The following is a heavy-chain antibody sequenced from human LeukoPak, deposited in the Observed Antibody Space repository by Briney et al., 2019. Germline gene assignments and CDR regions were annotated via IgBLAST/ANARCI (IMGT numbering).Heavy chain of an antibody. CDR2: IKQDGSEK. CDR3: ARDLHDTTYYDISGPSSGPIDY. V-gene: IGHV3-7*01. CDR1: GFTFSSYW. D-gene: IGHD3-9*01. J-gene: IGHJ4*02. Sequence: GGSLRLSCAASGFTFSSYWMSWVRQAPGKGLEWVANIKQDGSEKYYVDSVKGRFTIFRDNAKNSLYLQMNSLRAEDTAVYYCARDLHDTTYYDISGPSSGPIDYWGQGTLVTVSS.